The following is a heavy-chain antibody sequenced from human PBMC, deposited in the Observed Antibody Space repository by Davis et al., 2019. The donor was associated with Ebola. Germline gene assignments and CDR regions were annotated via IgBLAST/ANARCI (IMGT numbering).Heavy chain of an antibody. J-gene: IGHJ6*04. Sequence: GESLKISCAASGFTFSSYAMHWVRQAPGKGLEWVAVISYDGSNKYYADSVKGRFTISRDNAKNSLYLQMNSLRDEDTAVYYCARGEPLFDYSKTPPGPGDVWGKGTTVTVSS. CDR1: GFTFSSYA. CDR3: ARGEPLFDYSKTPPGPGDV. V-gene: IGHV3-30-3*01. CDR2: ISYDGSNK. D-gene: IGHD4-11*01.